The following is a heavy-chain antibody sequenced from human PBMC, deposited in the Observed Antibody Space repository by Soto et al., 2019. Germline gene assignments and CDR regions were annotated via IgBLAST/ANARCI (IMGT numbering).Heavy chain of an antibody. CDR1: GYTFTTFG. CDR3: ARAFCSSSNCDNWFDP. D-gene: IGHD2-2*01. V-gene: IGHV1-18*01. J-gene: IGHJ5*02. Sequence: ASVKVSCKASGYTFTTFGISWVRQAPGQGLEWMGWISTYNGNTNYAQKVQGRLTMTTDTSTSTAYMELRSLTSDDTAVYYCARAFCSSSNCDNWFDPWGQGTLVTV. CDR2: ISTYNGNT.